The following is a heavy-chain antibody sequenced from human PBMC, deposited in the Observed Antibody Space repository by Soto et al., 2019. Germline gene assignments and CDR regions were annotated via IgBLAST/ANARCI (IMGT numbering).Heavy chain of an antibody. V-gene: IGHV3-11*01. CDR1: GLTCSDYY. CDR3: AREKGGYYYSYMDV. J-gene: IGHJ6*03. CDR2: ISSSGSTI. D-gene: IGHD3-16*01. Sequence: SHRDWCGAAGLTCSDYYMRCIRQTQGKGLEWVSYISSSGSTIYYADSVKGRFTISRDNAKNSLYLQMNSLRAEDTAVYYCAREKGGYYYSYMDVWGKGTTVTVSS.